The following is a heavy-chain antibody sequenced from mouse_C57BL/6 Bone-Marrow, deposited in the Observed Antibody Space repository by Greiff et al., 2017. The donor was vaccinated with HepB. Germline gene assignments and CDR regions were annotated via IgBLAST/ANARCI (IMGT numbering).Heavy chain of an antibody. J-gene: IGHJ1*03. CDR3: AKRGDYSNYLWYFDV. CDR1: GFSLTSYG. CDR2: IWRGGST. V-gene: IGHV2-5*01. Sequence: QVQLQQSGPGLVQPSQSLSITCTVSGFSLTSYGVHWVRQSPGKGLEWLGVIWRGGSTDYNAAFMSRLSITKDNSKSQVFFKMNSLQADDTAIYYCAKRGDYSNYLWYFDVWGTGTTVTVSS. D-gene: IGHD2-5*01.